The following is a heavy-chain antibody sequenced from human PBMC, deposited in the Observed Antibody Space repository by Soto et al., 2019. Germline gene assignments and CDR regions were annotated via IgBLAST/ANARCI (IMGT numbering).Heavy chain of an antibody. V-gene: IGHV3-21*01. J-gene: IGHJ4*02. CDR3: ARDPRLRYFDWSVFPAPVDY. CDR1: GFTFSSYS. Sequence: GGSLRLSCAASGFTFSSYSMNWVRQAPGKGLEWVSSISSSSSYIYYADSVKGRFTISRDNAKNSLYLQMNSLRAEDTAVYYCARDPRLRYFDWSVFPAPVDYWGQGTLVTVSS. CDR2: ISSSSSYI. D-gene: IGHD3-9*01.